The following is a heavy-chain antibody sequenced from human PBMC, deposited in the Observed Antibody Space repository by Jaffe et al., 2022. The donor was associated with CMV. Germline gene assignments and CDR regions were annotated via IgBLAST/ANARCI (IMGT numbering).Heavy chain of an antibody. CDR3: AREIARGAPGDWFDP. V-gene: IGHV3-66*01. J-gene: IGHJ5*02. D-gene: IGHD3-10*01. Sequence: VQLVESGGGSVQPGGSLTLSCAVSGFSVASNYISWVRQAPGKGLEWVSVMYSGDSTYYADSVKGRFTIFRDSSKNTLYLQMNTLRAEDTAVYYCAREIARGAPGDWFDPWGQGTLVTVSS. CDR1: GFSVASNY. CDR2: MYSGDST.